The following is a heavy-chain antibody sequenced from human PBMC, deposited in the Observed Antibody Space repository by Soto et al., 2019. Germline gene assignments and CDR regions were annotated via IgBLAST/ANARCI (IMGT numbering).Heavy chain of an antibody. J-gene: IGHJ4*02. V-gene: IGHV4-34*01. CDR2: INHSGST. Sequence: TSETLSLTCAVYGGSFSGYYWSWIRQPPGKGLEWIGEINHSGSTNYNPSLKSRVTISVDTSKNQFSLKLSSVTAADTAVYYCARDRRVGAYFDYWGQGTLVTVSS. D-gene: IGHD1-26*01. CDR3: ARDRRVGAYFDY. CDR1: GGSFSGYY.